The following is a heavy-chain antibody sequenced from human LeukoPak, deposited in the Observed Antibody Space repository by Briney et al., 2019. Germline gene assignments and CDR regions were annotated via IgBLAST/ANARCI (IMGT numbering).Heavy chain of an antibody. D-gene: IGHD1-26*01. Sequence: GGSLRLSCAASGFTFSNALMTWVRQAPGKGLEWVGHIKSKTDGGTTDCAAAVKGRFSISRDDSKNAQYLQMNSLKTEDTALYYCTTWDGVAWGQGTMVTVSS. V-gene: IGHV3-15*01. CDR1: GFTFSNAL. CDR3: TTWDGVA. CDR2: IKSKTDGGTT. J-gene: IGHJ3*01.